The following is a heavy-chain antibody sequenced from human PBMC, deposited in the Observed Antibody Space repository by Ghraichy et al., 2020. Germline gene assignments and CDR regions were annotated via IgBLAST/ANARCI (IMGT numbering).Heavy chain of an antibody. CDR3: ATDFRQAYAGS. Sequence: GGSLRLSCAASGFIFSNVWMYWVRQAPGKGLEGVGRIKSKNMGETTDYAAPVKGRFTISRDDSKNTVSLQMNSLKAEDTAVYYCATDFRQAYAGSWGQGTLVTVSS. J-gene: IGHJ5*02. D-gene: IGHD4-23*01. CDR1: GFIFSNVW. CDR2: IKSKNMGETT. V-gene: IGHV3-15*07.